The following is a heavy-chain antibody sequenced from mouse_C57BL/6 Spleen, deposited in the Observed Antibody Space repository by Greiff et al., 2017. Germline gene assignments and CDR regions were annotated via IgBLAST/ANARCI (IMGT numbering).Heavy chain of an antibody. CDR2: IRNKANGYTT. Sequence: EVKLVESGGGLVQPGGSLSLSCAASGFTFTDYYMSWVRQPPGKALEWLGFIRNKANGYTTEYSASVKGRFTISSDNSQSILYLQMNALRAEDRATYYWARYHHYYGSSLYAMDYWGQGTSVTVSS. J-gene: IGHJ4*01. V-gene: IGHV7-3*01. CDR3: ARYHHYYGSSLYAMDY. CDR1: GFTFTDYY. D-gene: IGHD1-1*01.